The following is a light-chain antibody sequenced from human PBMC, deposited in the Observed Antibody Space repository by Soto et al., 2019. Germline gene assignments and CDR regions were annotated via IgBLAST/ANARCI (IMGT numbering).Light chain of an antibody. V-gene: IGLV2-14*01. CDR1: NTDLGVYGY. CDR2: DVN. CDR3: FSKISGFVYG. J-gene: IGLJ1*01. Sequence: QSALAQPASVSGSFGQSITISCSGPNTDLGVYGYVSWYQHHPGKAPKLLIYDVNNRLSGISDRFSGSKSGDTASLTISGLQAEDEADYFCFSKISGFVYGFGTGTKVTVL.